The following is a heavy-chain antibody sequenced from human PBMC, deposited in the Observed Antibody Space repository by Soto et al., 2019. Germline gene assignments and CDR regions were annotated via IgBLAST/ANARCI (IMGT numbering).Heavy chain of an antibody. CDR2: IIHIFGTA. V-gene: IGHV1-69*01. J-gene: IGHJ4*02. D-gene: IGHD6-13*01. CDR1: GGTFSSYA. CDR3: ASRPGASREAAGVDFDY. Sequence: QVQLVQSGAEVKKPGSSVKVSCKASGGTFSSYAISWVRQAPGQWLEWMGGIIHIFGTANYAQTFQGRVTITADESTSTAYMELRSLRSDDTAVYYCASRPGASREAAGVDFDYWGQGNMVTVSS.